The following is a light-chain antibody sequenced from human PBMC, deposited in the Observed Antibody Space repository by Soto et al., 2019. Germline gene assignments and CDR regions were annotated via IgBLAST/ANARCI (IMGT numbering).Light chain of an antibody. CDR3: SSYAGSNNYV. CDR1: SSDVGGYNC. J-gene: IGLJ1*01. V-gene: IGLV2-8*01. Sequence: QSVLTQPPSASGSPGQSVTISCTGTSSDVGGYNCVSWYQHHPGKAPKLMIYEVSKRPSGVPDRFSGSKSGNTAPLTVSGLQAEDEADYYCSSYAGSNNYVFGTGTKLTVL. CDR2: EVS.